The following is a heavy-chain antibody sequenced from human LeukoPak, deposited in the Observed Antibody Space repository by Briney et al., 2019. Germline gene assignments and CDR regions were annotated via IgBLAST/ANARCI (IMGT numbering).Heavy chain of an antibody. Sequence: PGGSLRLSCAASGFTFSSIWMTWVRQAPGKGLEWVANIKQDGSDNYYVDSVKGRFTISRDNAKNSLYLQMNSLRDGDTAVYYCASGGSYHGHWGQGTLVTVSS. D-gene: IGHD1-26*01. J-gene: IGHJ4*02. CDR1: GFTFSSIW. CDR3: ASGGSYHGH. V-gene: IGHV3-7*01. CDR2: IKQDGSDN.